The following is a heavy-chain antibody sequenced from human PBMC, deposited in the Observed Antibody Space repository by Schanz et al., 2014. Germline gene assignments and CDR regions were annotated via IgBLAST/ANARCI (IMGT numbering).Heavy chain of an antibody. CDR2: ISVYHGHT. J-gene: IGHJ4*02. CDR3: ARDRVSFVRGPLGVD. Sequence: QVQLVQSAPEVKKPGASVKVSCKASGYIFGSHGMTWVRQAPGQGLEWMGWISVYHGHTNYAEKVHGRVTMTTDTSTGITSLELRNLKSDDTAVYYCARDRVSFVRGPLGVDWGQGTQVIVSS. D-gene: IGHD3-10*01. CDR1: GYIFGSHG. V-gene: IGHV1-18*01.